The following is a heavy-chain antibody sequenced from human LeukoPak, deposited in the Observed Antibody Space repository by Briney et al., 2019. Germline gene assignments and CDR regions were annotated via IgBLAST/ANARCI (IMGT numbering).Heavy chain of an antibody. V-gene: IGHV3-23*01. J-gene: IGHJ5*02. CDR2: QSGSGHNT. CDR1: GFTIENRV. Sequence: AGGSLRLSCEASGFTIENRVMTWVRQAPGKGPEWVASQSGSGHNTYYSESVRGRFAISRNNSKNTVFLQMNSLRVEDTAIYYCATDWTLRGVPTFFDPWGQGTVVSVSS. D-gene: IGHD3-10*01. CDR3: ATDWTLRGVPTFFDP.